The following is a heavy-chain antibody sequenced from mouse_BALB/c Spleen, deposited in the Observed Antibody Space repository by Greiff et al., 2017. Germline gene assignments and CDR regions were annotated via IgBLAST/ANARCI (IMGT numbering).Heavy chain of an antibody. V-gene: IGHV1-84*02. J-gene: IGHJ4*01. CDR2: IYPGSGNT. CDR1: GYTFTDYY. Sequence: VQLQQSGPELVKPGASVKISCKASGYTFTDYYINWVKQKPGQGLEWIGWIYPGSGNTKYNEKFKGKATLTVDTSSSTAYMQLSSLTSEDTAVYFCARRGIYGNYVDYAMDYWGQGTSVTVSS. D-gene: IGHD2-1*01. CDR3: ARRGIYGNYVDYAMDY.